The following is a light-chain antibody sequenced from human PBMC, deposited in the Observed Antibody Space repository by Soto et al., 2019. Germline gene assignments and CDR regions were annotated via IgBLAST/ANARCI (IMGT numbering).Light chain of an antibody. CDR3: QQYASSPLT. Sequence: EIVLTQSPGTLSVSPGERATLSCRASQSVGRNYLAWYQQKPGQAPRLLIYDASSGATGIPDRFSGSGSGTDFTLTISRLEPEDFAVYSCQQYASSPLTFRGGTKVEAK. J-gene: IGKJ4*01. V-gene: IGKV3-20*01. CDR1: QSVGRNY. CDR2: DAS.